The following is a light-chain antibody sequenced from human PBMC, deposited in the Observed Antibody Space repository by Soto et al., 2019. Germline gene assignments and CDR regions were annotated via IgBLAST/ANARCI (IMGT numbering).Light chain of an antibody. Sequence: DIQMTQSASSLSASVGDRVTITCRASQSITTYLNWYRQKPGKAPKLLIYAASSLQSGVPSKFSGSRSETEFTLSISSLQPEDFAAYFCRQIYSAPLTFGGGTKVEIK. CDR1: QSITTY. CDR3: RQIYSAPLT. J-gene: IGKJ4*01. CDR2: AAS. V-gene: IGKV1-39*01.